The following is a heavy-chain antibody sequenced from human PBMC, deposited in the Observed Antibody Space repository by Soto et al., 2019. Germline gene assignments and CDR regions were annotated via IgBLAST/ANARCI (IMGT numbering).Heavy chain of an antibody. Sequence: QVQLGQSGAEVKKPGSSVKVSCKASGYTFISYGISWVRQAPGQGLEWMGWISTFNGKTNYAQNVQGRVTMTTDTSKTTAYMELRSLNSDDTAVYYCARDHVPKRRGNFPFDYWGQGTLVTVSS. V-gene: IGHV1-18*01. CDR2: ISTFNGKT. CDR1: GYTFISYG. J-gene: IGHJ4*02. CDR3: ARDHVPKRRGNFPFDY. D-gene: IGHD2-21*02.